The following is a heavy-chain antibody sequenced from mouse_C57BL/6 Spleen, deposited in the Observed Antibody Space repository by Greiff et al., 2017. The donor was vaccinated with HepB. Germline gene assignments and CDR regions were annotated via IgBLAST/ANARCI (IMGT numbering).Heavy chain of an antibody. CDR2: IDPENGDT. CDR1: GFNIKDDY. D-gene: IGHD1-1*01. J-gene: IGHJ3*01. V-gene: IGHV14-4*01. CDR3: TTGDYGSSYVFAY. Sequence: EVKLQESGAELVRPGASVKLSCTASGFNIKDDYMHWVKQRPEQGLEWIGWIDPENGDTEYASKFRGKATITADTSSNTAYLQLSSLTSEDTAVYYCTTGDYGSSYVFAYWGQGTLVTVSA.